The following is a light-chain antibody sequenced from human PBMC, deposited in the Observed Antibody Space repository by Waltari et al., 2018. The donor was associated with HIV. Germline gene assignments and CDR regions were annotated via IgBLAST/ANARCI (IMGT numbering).Light chain of an antibody. CDR3: CAYAAGHVSYV. J-gene: IGLJ1*01. CDR1: TSDVGFYDY. CDR2: AVT. Sequence: QSALTQPPSVSGSPGQSVSISCSGTTSDVGFYDYVSWYQQYPGKAPKLIIFAVTQRPSGFPERFSGSKSGNTASLTISGLQTEDEADYFCCAYAAGHVSYVFGNGTAVAVL. V-gene: IGLV2-11*01.